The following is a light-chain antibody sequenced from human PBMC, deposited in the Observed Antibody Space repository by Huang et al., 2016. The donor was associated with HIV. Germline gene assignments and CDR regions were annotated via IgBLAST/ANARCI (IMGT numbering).Light chain of an antibody. V-gene: IGKV3-15*01. Sequence: EIEMTQSPATLSVSPGERVTLSCRANRSVSTNLYWYQQRPVQAPRLLSYGSSTRAPGIPARFSDSGSGTDFSLTISSLQSEDFALYYCHQYNNWLLSFGGGTRVDI. CDR1: RSVSTN. CDR3: HQYNNWLLS. CDR2: GSS. J-gene: IGKJ4*01.